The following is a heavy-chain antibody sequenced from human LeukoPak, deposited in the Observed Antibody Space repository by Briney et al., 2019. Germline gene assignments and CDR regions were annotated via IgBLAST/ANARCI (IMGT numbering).Heavy chain of an antibody. D-gene: IGHD5-24*01. Sequence: SVKVSCRASGGTFSSYAISWVRQAPGQGLEWTGRIIPILGIANYAQKFQGRVTITADKSTSTAYMELSSLRSEDTAVYYCARGGREEMATIGTYWGQGTLVTVSS. V-gene: IGHV1-69*04. J-gene: IGHJ4*02. CDR3: ARGGREEMATIGTY. CDR1: GGTFSSYA. CDR2: IIPILGIA.